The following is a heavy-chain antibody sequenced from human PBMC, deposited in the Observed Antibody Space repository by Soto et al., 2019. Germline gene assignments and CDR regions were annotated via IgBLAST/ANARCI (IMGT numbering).Heavy chain of an antibody. J-gene: IGHJ1*01. V-gene: IGHV1-3*01. Sequence: ASVKVSCNASGYTFTSYAMHWVRQAPGQRLEWMGWINAGNGNTKYSQKFQGRVTITRDTSASTAYMELSSVRSEDTAVYYCARDRQQLYAEYFGHRGQGTLVTVSS. D-gene: IGHD6-13*01. CDR2: INAGNGNT. CDR1: GYTFTSYA. CDR3: ARDRQQLYAEYFGH.